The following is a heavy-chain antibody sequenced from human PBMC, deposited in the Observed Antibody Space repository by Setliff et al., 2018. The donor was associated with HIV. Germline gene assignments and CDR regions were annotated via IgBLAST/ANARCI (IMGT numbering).Heavy chain of an antibody. CDR3: ARVITMVWTTFDP. J-gene: IGHJ5*02. CDR1: GASISSISYY. D-gene: IGHD3-10*01. CDR2: IFYSGST. V-gene: IGHV4-39*07. Sequence: SETLSLTCSVSGASISSISYYWGWIRQPPGKGLEWIGSIFYSGSTFYNPSLKRRVTISADTSKNQFSLKMGSLTAADTAVYYCARVITMVWTTFDPWGQGTLGTV.